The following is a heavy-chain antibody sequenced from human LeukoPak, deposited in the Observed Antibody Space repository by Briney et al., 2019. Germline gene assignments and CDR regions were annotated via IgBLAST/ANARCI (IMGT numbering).Heavy chain of an antibody. CDR1: GFTFTNYV. CDR3: AREGPAYCGGDCSAFDI. Sequence: PGGSLRLSCAASGFTFTNYVMNWVRQAPGKGLQWVSAVSASGASTFYADSVKGRFTISRDNSKNTLYLQMNSLRAEDTAVYYCAREGPAYCGGDCSAFDIWGQGTMVTVSS. J-gene: IGHJ3*02. CDR2: VSASGAST. V-gene: IGHV3-23*01. D-gene: IGHD2-21*02.